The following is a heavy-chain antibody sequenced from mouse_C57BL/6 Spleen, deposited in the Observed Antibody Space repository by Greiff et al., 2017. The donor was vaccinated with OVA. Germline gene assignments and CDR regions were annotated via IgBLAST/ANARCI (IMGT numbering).Heavy chain of an antibody. CDR2: ISYDGSN. Sequence: EVQRVESGPGLVKPSQSLSLTCSVTGYSITSGYYWNWIRQFPGNKLEWMGYISYDGSNNYNPSLKNRISITRDTSKNQFFLKLNSVTTEDTATYYCASYYGYAMDYWGQGTSVTVSS. D-gene: IGHD1-1*01. CDR3: ASYYGYAMDY. J-gene: IGHJ4*01. V-gene: IGHV3-6*01. CDR1: GYSITSGYY.